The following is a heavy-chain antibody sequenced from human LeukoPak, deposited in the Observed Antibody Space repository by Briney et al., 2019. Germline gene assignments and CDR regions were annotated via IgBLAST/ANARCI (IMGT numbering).Heavy chain of an antibody. V-gene: IGHV3-66*01. Sequence: GGSLRLSCAASGFSINHYYMTWIRQTPGKGLDWVSVIYTGGSTNYGDSVRGRFTISRDNSKNTLYLQMNSLRADDTAIYYCARGQSYCGADCYSDWGQGTLVTVSS. CDR1: GFSINHYY. J-gene: IGHJ4*02. CDR3: ARGQSYCGADCYSD. CDR2: IYTGGST. D-gene: IGHD2-21*02.